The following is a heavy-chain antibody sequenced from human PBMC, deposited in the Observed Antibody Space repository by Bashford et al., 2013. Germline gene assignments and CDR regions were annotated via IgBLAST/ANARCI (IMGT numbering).Heavy chain of an antibody. CDR1: EYTFTGYH. CDR3: ARGSRESGTTNEAFEI. Sequence: VASVKVSCQAFEYTFTGYHLHWLRQAPGQSLEWMAWISPKSGGTKYAQNFQGRVTMTRDTSMNTAYMELSRLRSDDTAVYFCARGSRESGTTNEAFEIWGQGTMVTVSS. V-gene: IGHV1-2*02. CDR2: ISPKSGGT. J-gene: IGHJ3*02. D-gene: IGHD2/OR15-2a*01.